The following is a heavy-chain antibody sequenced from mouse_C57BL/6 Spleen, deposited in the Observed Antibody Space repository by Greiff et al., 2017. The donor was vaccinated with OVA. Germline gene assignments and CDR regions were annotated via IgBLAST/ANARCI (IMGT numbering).Heavy chain of an antibody. CDR1: GFTFSSYA. V-gene: IGHV5-9-1*02. Sequence: EVKVVESGEGLVKPGGSLKLSCAASGFTFSSYAMSWVRQTPEKRLEWVAYISSGGDSIYYADPVKGRFTISRDNARNTLYLQMSSLKSEDTAMYYCTRATAQAPLDYWGQGTTLTVSS. J-gene: IGHJ2*01. D-gene: IGHD3-2*02. CDR3: TRATAQAPLDY. CDR2: ISSGGDSI.